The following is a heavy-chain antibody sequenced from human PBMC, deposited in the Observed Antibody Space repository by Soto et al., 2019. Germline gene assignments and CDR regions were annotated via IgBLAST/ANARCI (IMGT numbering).Heavy chain of an antibody. CDR2: ISSSSSII. CDR1: GFIFSSYG. D-gene: IGHD3-22*01. V-gene: IGHV3-48*02. Sequence: EVQLVESGGDLVQPGGSLRLSCAASGFIFSSYGMSWVRQAPGEGLEWVSYISSSSSIIYYADSVKGRFTISRDNAKNSLYLQMNSLRDEDTAVYYCARDAYYHDSSAFFDYWGQGTLVTVSS. J-gene: IGHJ4*02. CDR3: ARDAYYHDSSAFFDY.